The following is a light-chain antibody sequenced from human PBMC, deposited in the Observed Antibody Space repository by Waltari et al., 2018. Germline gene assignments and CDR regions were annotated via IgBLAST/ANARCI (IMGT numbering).Light chain of an antibody. CDR3: QQYNNWPLT. J-gene: IGKJ4*01. CDR1: QSVSSD. CDR2: GAS. Sequence: ETVMTQYPPTLSVSPGERATLPCRASQSVSSDLAWYQQKPGQAPRLLIYGASTRATGIPGRFSGSGSGTEFTLTISSLQSEDFAVYYCQQYNNWPLTFGGGTKVEI. V-gene: IGKV3-15*01.